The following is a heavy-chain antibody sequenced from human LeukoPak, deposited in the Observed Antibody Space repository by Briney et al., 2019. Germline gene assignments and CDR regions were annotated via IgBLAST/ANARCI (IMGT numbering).Heavy chain of an antibody. J-gene: IGHJ5*02. Sequence: ASVKVSCKASGYTFTGYYMHWVRQAPGQGLEWMGWINPNSGGTNYAQKFQGRVTMTRDTSISTAYMELSRLRSDDTAVYYCARDVKLMSVAAAGVSDPWGQGTLVTVSS. V-gene: IGHV1-2*02. CDR3: ARDVKLMSVAAAGVSDP. D-gene: IGHD6-13*01. CDR2: INPNSGGT. CDR1: GYTFTGYY.